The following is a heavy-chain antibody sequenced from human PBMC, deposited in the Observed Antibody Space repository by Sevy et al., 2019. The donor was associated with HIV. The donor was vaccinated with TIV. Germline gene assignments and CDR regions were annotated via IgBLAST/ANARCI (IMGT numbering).Heavy chain of an antibody. CDR3: AITKDYYDNSGYPFDY. V-gene: IGHV1-24*01. D-gene: IGHD3-22*01. J-gene: IGHJ4*02. Sequence: ASVKVSCKVSGYTLSQLSLHWVRQAPGKGLEWMGSFEPEDAETIYAQKFQGRVTMTEDRSTDTAYMELSSLRSEDTAVFYCAITKDYYDNSGYPFDYWGQGTLVTVSS. CDR2: FEPEDAET. CDR1: GYTLSQLS.